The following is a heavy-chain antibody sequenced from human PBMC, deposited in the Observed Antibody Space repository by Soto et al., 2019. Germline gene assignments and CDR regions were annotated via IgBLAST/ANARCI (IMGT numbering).Heavy chain of an antibody. V-gene: IGHV5-10-1*01. Sequence: GESLKISCKGSGCSFTSYWISWVRQMPGKGLEWMGRIDPSDSYTNYSPSFQGHVTISADKSISTAYLQWSSLKASDTAMYYCARRSKSGSYPGYYYYGMDVWGQGTTVTVSS. J-gene: IGHJ6*02. CDR3: ARRSKSGSYPGYYYYGMDV. CDR1: GCSFTSYW. D-gene: IGHD1-26*01. CDR2: IDPSDSYT.